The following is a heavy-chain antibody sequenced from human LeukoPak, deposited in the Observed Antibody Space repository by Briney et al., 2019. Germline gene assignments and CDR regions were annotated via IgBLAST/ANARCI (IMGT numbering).Heavy chain of an antibody. J-gene: IGHJ4*02. V-gene: IGHV1-18*01. Sequence: AAVKVSCKASGYTYTSYGISWVRQAPGQGLEWMGWIIAYNGNTNYAQPLQGRVTMTTDTSTSTAYKELTSLRSHDSAVYYCARGSAPAYWGEGTPVTVSS. CDR2: IIAYNGNT. CDR1: GYTYTSYG. CDR3: ARGSAPAY.